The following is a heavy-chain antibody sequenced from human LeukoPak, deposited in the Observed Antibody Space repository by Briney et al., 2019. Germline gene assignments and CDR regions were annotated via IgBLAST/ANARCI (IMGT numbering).Heavy chain of an antibody. CDR3: ATNYDILTGYYRSFDY. J-gene: IGHJ4*02. V-gene: IGHV4-38-2*02. CDR2: IYHSGST. D-gene: IGHD3-9*01. Sequence: SETLSLTCTVSGYSISSGYYWGWIRQPPGKGLEWIGSIYHSGSTYYNPSLKSRVTISVDTSKNQSSLKLSSVTAADTAVYYCATNYDILTGYYRSFDYWGQGTLVTVSS. CDR1: GYSISSGYY.